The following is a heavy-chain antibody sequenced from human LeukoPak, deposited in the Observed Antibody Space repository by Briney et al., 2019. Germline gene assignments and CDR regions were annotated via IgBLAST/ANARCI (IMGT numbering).Heavy chain of an antibody. V-gene: IGHV6-1*01. CDR2: TYYRSKWFI. CDR3: TRSDCSSGRCPGFDN. Sequence: SQTFSLTCGISGDSVSSNSAAWNWIRQSPSRGLEWLGRTYYRSKWFINYAPFVKSRIIINPDTPKNQVSLQPNSVTPEDTAVYYCTRSDCSSGRCPGFDNWGQGTLVTVSS. J-gene: IGHJ4*02. CDR1: GDSVSSNSAA. D-gene: IGHD6-19*01.